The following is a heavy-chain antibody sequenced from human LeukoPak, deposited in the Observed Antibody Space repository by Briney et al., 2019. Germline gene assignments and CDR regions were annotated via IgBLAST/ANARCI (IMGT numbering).Heavy chain of an antibody. CDR1: GLTFSSYN. CDR3: ARELRGENFDF. J-gene: IGHJ4*02. D-gene: IGHD3-10*01. Sequence: PGGSLRLSCAASGLTFSSYNMNWVRQAPGEGLEWVSYISTTSTIFYADSVRGRFTISRDNAKNSLYLQMNSLRAEDTAVYYCARELRGENFDFWGQGTLVTVSA. CDR2: ISTTSTI. V-gene: IGHV3-48*01.